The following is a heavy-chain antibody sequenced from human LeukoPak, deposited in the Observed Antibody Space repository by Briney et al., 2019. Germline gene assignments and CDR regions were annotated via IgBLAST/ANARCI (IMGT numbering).Heavy chain of an antibody. Sequence: GGCLRLSCAASGFTFSGYAMMWVCQAPGKGLDWVSTISVSGGSPNYAGSVKGRFTISRDNSKNTLFLQMNSLRAEDTALYYCAKGLREYDFWSGYATWGQGTLVTVSS. V-gene: IGHV3-23*01. J-gene: IGHJ5*02. CDR2: ISVSGGSP. CDR3: AKGLREYDFWSGYAT. CDR1: GFTFSGYA. D-gene: IGHD3-3*01.